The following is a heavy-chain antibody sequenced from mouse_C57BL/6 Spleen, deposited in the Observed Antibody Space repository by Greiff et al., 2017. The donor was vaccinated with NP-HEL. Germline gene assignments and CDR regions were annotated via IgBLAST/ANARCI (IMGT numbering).Heavy chain of an antibody. CDR1: GYTFTSYW. V-gene: IGHV1-52*01. Sequence: QVQLQQPGAELVRLGSSVKLSCKASGYTFTSYWMHWVKQRPIQGLEWIGNIDPSDSETHYNQKFKDKATLTVDKSSSTAYMQLSSLTSEDSAVYYCARDTTVPFDYWGQGTTLTVSS. D-gene: IGHD1-1*01. CDR2: IDPSDSET. J-gene: IGHJ2*01. CDR3: ARDTTVPFDY.